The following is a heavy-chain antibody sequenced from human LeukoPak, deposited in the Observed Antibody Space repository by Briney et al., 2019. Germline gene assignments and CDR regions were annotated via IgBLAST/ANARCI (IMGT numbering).Heavy chain of an antibody. CDR1: GGTFTSYA. D-gene: IGHD2-15*01. J-gene: IGHJ4*02. CDR2: SNPYNGNT. V-gene: IGHV1-18*01. Sequence: ASVKVSCKASGGTFTSYAFSWVRQAPGQGLEWVGWSNPYNGNTNYGQKFRGRVSMTTDTSTYTAFMELMSLTSDDTAVYYCARTAVVVVPLFDYWGQGTLVTVSS. CDR3: ARTAVVVVPLFDY.